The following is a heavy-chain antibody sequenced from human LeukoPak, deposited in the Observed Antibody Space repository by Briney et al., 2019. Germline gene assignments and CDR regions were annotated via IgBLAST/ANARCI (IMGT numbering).Heavy chain of an antibody. Sequence: GGSLRLSCAASGFTFSSFALSWVRQAPGKGLEWVSGVSYTRIATYYADSVKGRFTISRDDSQNILYLQMNGLRAEDTAVYFCAKAFREFGTSASYSSFDTWGQGTMVTVSS. J-gene: IGHJ3*02. CDR3: AKAFREFGTSASYSSFDT. CDR2: VSYTRIAT. D-gene: IGHD5-18*01. CDR1: GFTFSSFA. V-gene: IGHV3-23*05.